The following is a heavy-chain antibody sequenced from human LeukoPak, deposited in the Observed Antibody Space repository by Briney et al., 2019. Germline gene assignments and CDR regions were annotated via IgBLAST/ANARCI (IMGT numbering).Heavy chain of an antibody. V-gene: IGHV3-23*01. CDR2: ISNYGHKT. CDR1: GFTFYSYA. Sequence: GGSLRLSCVASGFTFYSYAMGWVRQSPGRVLECVSAISNYGHKTSYTDSVRGRFTISRDNSKNTVYLQMSSLRAEDTGIYYCVRNAASDFYYYMGDWGRGTTLIVS. D-gene: IGHD6-25*01. CDR3: VRNAASDFYYYMGD. J-gene: IGHJ6*03.